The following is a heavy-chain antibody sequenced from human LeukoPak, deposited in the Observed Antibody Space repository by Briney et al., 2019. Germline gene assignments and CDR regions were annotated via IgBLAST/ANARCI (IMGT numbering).Heavy chain of an antibody. V-gene: IGHV3-30*01. J-gene: IGHJ4*02. Sequence: GGSLRLSCAASGFTFSSYAMHWVRQAPGKGLEWVAVISYDGSNKYYADSVKGRFTFSRDNSKNTLYLQMNSLRAEDTAAYYCARSYYDISNDYWGQGTLVTVSS. CDR3: ARSYYDISNDY. CDR2: ISYDGSNK. D-gene: IGHD3-9*01. CDR1: GFTFSSYA.